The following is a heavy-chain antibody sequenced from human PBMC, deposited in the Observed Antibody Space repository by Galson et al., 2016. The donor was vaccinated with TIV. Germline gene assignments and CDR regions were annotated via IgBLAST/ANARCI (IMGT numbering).Heavy chain of an antibody. J-gene: IGHJ4*02. D-gene: IGHD3-10*01. Sequence: SVKVSCKASGGTFSTYVFSWVRQAPGQGLEWMGEIIPLFGTTNHAQNFQGRVTIIADESTSTVYMELRGLKSEDTAVYYCIRDRGRLREFWGQGTLVTVSS. CDR1: GGTFSTYV. V-gene: IGHV1-69*13. CDR2: IIPLFGTT. CDR3: IRDRGRLREF.